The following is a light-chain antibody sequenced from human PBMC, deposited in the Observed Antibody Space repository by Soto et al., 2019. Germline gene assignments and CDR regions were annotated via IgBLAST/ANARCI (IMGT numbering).Light chain of an antibody. CDR2: DAS. CDR3: QQYSGSPIT. CDR1: QSISSW. J-gene: IGKJ5*01. Sequence: IQMTQSPSTLSASVGDRVTITCRASQSISSWLAWYQQKTGTAPKVLIYDASNLESGVPSRFSGSGSGTEFTLTISSLQSDDFGTYYCQQYSGSPITFGQGTRLEIK. V-gene: IGKV1-5*01.